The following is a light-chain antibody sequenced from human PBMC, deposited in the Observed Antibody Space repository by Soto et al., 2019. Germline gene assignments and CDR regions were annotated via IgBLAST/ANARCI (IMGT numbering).Light chain of an antibody. CDR3: QQYVASTWT. J-gene: IGKJ1*01. CDR1: QSLRSS. Sequence: EVVLTQSPGTLSLSPGERATVSCRASQSLRSSLAWYLQIPGLAPRLLIYDASTRATGIPARFSGSGSGTDFTLTISGLQSEDFAVYYCQQYVASTWTFGQGTKVDI. V-gene: IGKV3-15*01. CDR2: DAS.